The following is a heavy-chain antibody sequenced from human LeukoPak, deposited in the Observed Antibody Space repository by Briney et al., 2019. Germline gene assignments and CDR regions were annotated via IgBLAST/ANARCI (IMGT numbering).Heavy chain of an antibody. D-gene: IGHD3-16*02. J-gene: IGHJ4*02. Sequence: PGGSLRLSCAASGVTFSSYAMSWVRQAPGKGLEWVSAISGSGGSTYYADSVKGRFTISRDNSKNTLYLQMNSLRAEDTAVYYCAKESTFGGVIGRSFFDYWGQGTLVTVSS. V-gene: IGHV3-23*01. CDR1: GVTFSSYA. CDR2: ISGSGGST. CDR3: AKESTFGGVIGRSFFDY.